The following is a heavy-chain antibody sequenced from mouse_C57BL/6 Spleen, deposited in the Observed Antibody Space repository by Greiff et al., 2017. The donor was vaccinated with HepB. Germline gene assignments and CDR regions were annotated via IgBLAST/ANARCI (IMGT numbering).Heavy chain of an antibody. CDR2: IDPSDSET. CDR3: SSDSSGLLDY. CDR1: GYTFTSYW. Sequence: QVQLQQPGAELVRPGSSVKLSCKASGYTFTSYWMHWVKQRPIQGLEWIGNIDPSDSETHYNQKFKDKATLTVDKSSSTAYMQLSSLTSEDSAVYYCSSDSSGLLDYWGQGTTLTVSS. J-gene: IGHJ2*01. V-gene: IGHV1-52*01. D-gene: IGHD3-2*02.